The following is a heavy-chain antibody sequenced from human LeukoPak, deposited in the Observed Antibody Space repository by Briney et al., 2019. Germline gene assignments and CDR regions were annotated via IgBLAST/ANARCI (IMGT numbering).Heavy chain of an antibody. CDR3: ARVIGRPLLRATSGYDY. D-gene: IGHD1-26*01. J-gene: IGHJ4*02. CDR1: GGTFSSYA. CDR2: IIPIFGTA. Sequence: ASVKVSCKASGGTFSSYAISWVRQAPGQGLEWMGGIIPIFGTANYAQKFQGRVTMSTDASTSTAYMELRRLTSDDTAVYYCARVIGRPLLRATSGYDYWGQGTVVTVSS. V-gene: IGHV1-69*05.